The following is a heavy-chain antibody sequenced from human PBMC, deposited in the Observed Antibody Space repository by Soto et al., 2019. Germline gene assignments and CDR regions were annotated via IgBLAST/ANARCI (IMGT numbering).Heavy chain of an antibody. V-gene: IGHV6-1*01. Sequence: SQTLSLTCAISGDSVSNNNAAWNWIRHSPSRGLEWLGRTYYRSKWYNDYAVSVKSRITINPDTSKNQFSLQLYSVTPEDTAVYYCARAGDYDSWSGYTSQYYYYAMDVWGQGTTVTVSS. CDR2: TYYRSKWYN. CDR1: GDSVSNNNAA. CDR3: ARAGDYDSWSGYTSQYYYYAMDV. J-gene: IGHJ6*02. D-gene: IGHD3-3*01.